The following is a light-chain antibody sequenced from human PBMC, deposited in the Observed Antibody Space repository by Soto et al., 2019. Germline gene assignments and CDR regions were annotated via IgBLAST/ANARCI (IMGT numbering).Light chain of an antibody. J-gene: IGLJ2*01. Sequence: QSALTQPASVSGSPGQSITVSCTGTSSDIGGHNYVSWYQQHPGKVPKLIIYEVSNRPSGVSNRFSGSKSGNTASLTVSGRQAEDEADYYCTSYTTTSTVVFGGGTTLTVL. CDR1: SSDIGGHNY. CDR3: TSYTTTSTVV. V-gene: IGLV2-14*01. CDR2: EVS.